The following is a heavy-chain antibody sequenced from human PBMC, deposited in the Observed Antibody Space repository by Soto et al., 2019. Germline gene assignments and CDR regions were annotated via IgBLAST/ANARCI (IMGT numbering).Heavy chain of an antibody. CDR2: IYYTGST. Sequence: QVQLQESGPGLVKPSETLSLTCTVSGGSISSYFWSWIRQPPGKGLEWIGSIYYTGSTNYNPSLNIRVTISVDTSKYQFSLHLSSVTAVDTAVYYCANFDWYVDLWGRGTLVTVSS. J-gene: IGHJ2*01. CDR3: ANFDWYVDL. CDR1: GGSISSYF. V-gene: IGHV4-59*01.